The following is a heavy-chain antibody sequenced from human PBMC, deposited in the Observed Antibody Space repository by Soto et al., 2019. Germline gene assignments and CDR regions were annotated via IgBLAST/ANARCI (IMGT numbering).Heavy chain of an antibody. CDR3: AKVGATIFGVVIHYYYYYGMDV. J-gene: IGHJ6*02. D-gene: IGHD3-3*01. CDR2: ISYDGSNK. CDR1: GFTFSSYG. V-gene: IGHV3-30*18. Sequence: GGSLRLSCAASGFTFSSYGMHWVRQAPGKGLEWVAVISYDGSNKYYADSVKGRFTISRDNSKNTLYLQMNSLRAEDTAVYYCAKVGATIFGVVIHYYYYYGMDVWGQGTTVTV.